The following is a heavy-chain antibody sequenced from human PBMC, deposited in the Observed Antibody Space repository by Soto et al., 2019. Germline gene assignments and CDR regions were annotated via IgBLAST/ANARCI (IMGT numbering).Heavy chain of an antibody. CDR3: AKDLRIVPVRAFDY. V-gene: IGHV3-43*01. CDR2: ISWDGGST. Sequence: LRLSCAASGFTFDDYTMHWVRQAPGKGLKWVSLISWDGGSTYYADSVKGRFTISRDNSKNSLYLQMNSLRTEDTALYYCAKDLRIVPVRAFDYWGQGTLVTVSS. CDR1: GFTFDDYT. J-gene: IGHJ4*02. D-gene: IGHD2-2*01.